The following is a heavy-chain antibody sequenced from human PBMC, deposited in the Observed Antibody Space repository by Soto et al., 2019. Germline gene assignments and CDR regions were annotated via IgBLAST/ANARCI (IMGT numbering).Heavy chain of an antibody. J-gene: IGHJ4*02. V-gene: IGHV1-46*03. Sequence: QVQLVQSGAEVKKPGASVKVSCKASGYTFTSYYMHWVRQAPGQGLEWMGIINPSGGSTSYAQKFQGRVTMTRDTSTSTVYMELRSLRSDDTAVYYCAREGGNDYIWGSYRPIPFDYWGQGTLVTVSS. CDR3: AREGGNDYIWGSYRPIPFDY. CDR2: INPSGGST. CDR1: GYTFTSYY. D-gene: IGHD3-16*02.